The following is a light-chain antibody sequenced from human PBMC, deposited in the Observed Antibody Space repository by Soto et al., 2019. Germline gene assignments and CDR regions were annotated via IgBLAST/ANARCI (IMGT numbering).Light chain of an antibody. Sequence: QSALTQPASVSGSPGQSITISCTGTSSDVGGYNYVSWYQHHPGKAPKLMIYDVSNRPSGVANRFSGSKSGNTASLTISGLQAEDEADYSCSSYTSSSTLVYVFGTGTKVTVL. J-gene: IGLJ1*01. CDR2: DVS. CDR3: SSYTSSSTLVYV. CDR1: SSDVGGYNY. V-gene: IGLV2-14*03.